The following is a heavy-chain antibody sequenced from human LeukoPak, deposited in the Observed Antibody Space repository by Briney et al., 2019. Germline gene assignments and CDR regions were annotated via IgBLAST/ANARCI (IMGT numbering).Heavy chain of an antibody. CDR3: ARDGPSRYCSGGSCAVDY. CDR2: ISSSGSTI. J-gene: IGHJ4*02. V-gene: IGHV3-48*03. Sequence: PGGSLRLSCAASGFTFSSYEMSWVRQAPGKGLEWVSYISSSGSTIYYADSVKGRFTISRDNAKNPLYLQMDSLRTEDTAVYYCARDGPSRYCSGGSCAVDYWGQGTLVTVSS. CDR1: GFTFSSYE. D-gene: IGHD2-15*01.